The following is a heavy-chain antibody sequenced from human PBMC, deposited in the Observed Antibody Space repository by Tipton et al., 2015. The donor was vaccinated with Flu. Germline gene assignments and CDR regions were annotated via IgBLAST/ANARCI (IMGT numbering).Heavy chain of an antibody. Sequence: LSLTCAASGFTFSSYWMSWVRQAPGKGLEWVANIKQDGSEKYYVDSVKGRFTISRDNAKNSLYLQMNSLRAEDTAVYYCARDMYSPYSGSYFDYWGQGTLVTVSS. CDR3: ARDMYSPYSGSYFDY. V-gene: IGHV3-7*01. D-gene: IGHD1-26*01. J-gene: IGHJ4*02. CDR1: GFTFSSYW. CDR2: IKQDGSEK.